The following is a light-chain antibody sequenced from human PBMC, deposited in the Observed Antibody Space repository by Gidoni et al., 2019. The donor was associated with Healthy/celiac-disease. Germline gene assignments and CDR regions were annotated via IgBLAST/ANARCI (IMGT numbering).Light chain of an antibody. CDR1: PSISSN. Sequence: EIVLTQSPANLSVSPGERATLSCRASPSISSNLAWYQQKPGQAPRLLIYGASTRATGIPARFSGSGSGTEFTLTISSLQSEDFAVYYCQQYNNWPPYTFGQGTKLEIK. CDR2: GAS. V-gene: IGKV3-15*01. J-gene: IGKJ2*01. CDR3: QQYNNWPPYT.